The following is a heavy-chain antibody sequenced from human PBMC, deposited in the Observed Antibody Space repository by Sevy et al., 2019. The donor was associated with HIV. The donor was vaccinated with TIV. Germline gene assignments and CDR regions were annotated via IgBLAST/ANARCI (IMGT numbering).Heavy chain of an antibody. V-gene: IGHV1-69*13. CDR1: GGTFSSYA. CDR2: IIPIFGTA. CDR3: ARANYDILTGYYSPFTAGYGMDV. D-gene: IGHD3-9*01. J-gene: IGHJ6*02. Sequence: ASVKVSCKASGGTFSSYAISWVRQAPGQGLEWMGGIIPIFGTANYAQKFQGRVTITADESTSTAYMELSSLRSEDMAVYYCARANYDILTGYYSPFTAGYGMDVWGQGTTVTVSS.